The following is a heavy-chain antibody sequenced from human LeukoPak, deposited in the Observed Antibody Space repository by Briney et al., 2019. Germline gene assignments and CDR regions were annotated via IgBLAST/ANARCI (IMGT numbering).Heavy chain of an antibody. Sequence: GGSLRLSCAASGFTFSDYSMNWVRQAPGKGLEWVSYISSSSTTTYYADSVKGRFTISRDNSKNTLYLQMNSLRAEDTAVYYCAKDERGQLWADFDYWGQGTLVTVSS. V-gene: IGHV3-48*01. J-gene: IGHJ4*02. CDR1: GFTFSDYS. CDR2: ISSSSTTT. CDR3: AKDERGQLWADFDY. D-gene: IGHD5-18*01.